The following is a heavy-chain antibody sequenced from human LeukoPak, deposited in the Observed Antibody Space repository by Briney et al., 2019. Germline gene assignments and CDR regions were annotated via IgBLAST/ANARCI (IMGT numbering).Heavy chain of an antibody. Sequence: SETLSLTCAVSGASISGSGYYWGWIRQPPGKGLEWIGNIYSSGSTYYNASLQGRVTISIDTSKNQFSLRLNSVTAADTAMYYCAKSGGYGLIDYWGQGTRVTVSS. J-gene: IGHJ4*02. V-gene: IGHV4-39*01. CDR2: IYSSGST. CDR1: GASISGSGYY. D-gene: IGHD1-26*01. CDR3: AKSGGYGLIDY.